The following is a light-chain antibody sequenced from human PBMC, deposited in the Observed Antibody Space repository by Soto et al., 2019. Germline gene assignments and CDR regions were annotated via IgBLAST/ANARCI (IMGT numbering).Light chain of an antibody. J-gene: IGKJ2*01. CDR2: GAS. Sequence: ESMLTQSPGTLSLSPGERATLSCRASQSVSTRYLAWYQQKPVQAPRLLIYGASIRAAGIPDRFSGSGSGTDFTLTISKPEPEDFAVYYCHQFGSSPLAFTFGQGTKLEI. CDR1: QSVSTRY. CDR3: HQFGSSPLAFT. V-gene: IGKV3-20*01.